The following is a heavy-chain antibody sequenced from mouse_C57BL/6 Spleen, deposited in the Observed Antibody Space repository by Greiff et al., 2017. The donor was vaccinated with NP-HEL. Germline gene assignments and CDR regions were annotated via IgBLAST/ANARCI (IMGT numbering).Heavy chain of an antibody. D-gene: IGHD2-4*01. J-gene: IGHJ1*03. CDR2: IRNKANGYTT. CDR1: GFTFTDYY. Sequence: EVMLVESGGGLVQPGGSLSLSCAASGFTFTDYYMSWVRQPPGKALEWLGFIRNKANGYTTEYSASVKGRFTISRDNSQSILYLQMNARRAEDSATYYCARNYDYDGEYFDVWGTGTTVTVSS. V-gene: IGHV7-3*01. CDR3: ARNYDYDGEYFDV.